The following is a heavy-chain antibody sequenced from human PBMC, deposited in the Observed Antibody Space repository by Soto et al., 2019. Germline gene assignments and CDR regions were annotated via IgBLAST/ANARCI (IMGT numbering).Heavy chain of an antibody. CDR2: VSGSGGST. CDR3: ARRRAYDILTGYPDY. D-gene: IGHD3-9*01. CDR1: GFTFKSYA. Sequence: GGSLRLSCAASGFTFKSYAVSWVRQAPGKGLEWVSAVSGSGGSTYYADSVKGRFTISRDNSKNTLYLQMNSLRAEDTAVYYCARRRAYDILTGYPDYWGQGTLVTVSS. J-gene: IGHJ4*02. V-gene: IGHV3-23*01.